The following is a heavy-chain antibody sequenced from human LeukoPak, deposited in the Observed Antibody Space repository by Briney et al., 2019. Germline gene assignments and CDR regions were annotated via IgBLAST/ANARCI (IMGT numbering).Heavy chain of an antibody. CDR3: ARVAFYGAIPDDI. J-gene: IGHJ3*02. CDR2: IYHGGST. CDR1: GGSINSGGYS. V-gene: IGHV4-30-2*01. D-gene: IGHD2-21*01. Sequence: QTLSLTCAVSGGSINSGGYSWSWIRQPPGKGPEWIGYIYHGGSTHYNSSLKSRVTISVDKSKNQFSLNLYSVTAADTAVYYCARVAFYGAIPDDIWGQGTMVTVSS.